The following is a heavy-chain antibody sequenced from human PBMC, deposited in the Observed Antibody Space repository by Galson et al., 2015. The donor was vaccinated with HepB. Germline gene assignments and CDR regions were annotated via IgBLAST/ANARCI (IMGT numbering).Heavy chain of an antibody. CDR1: GYTFTSYG. D-gene: IGHD6-13*01. J-gene: IGHJ6*02. CDR3: ARSRGIAPRRNYYYGMDV. Sequence: SVKVSCKASGYTFTSYGISWVRQAPGQGLEWMGWISAYNGNTNYAQKPQGRVTMTTDTSTSTAYMELRSLRSDDTAVYYCARSRGIAPRRNYYYGMDVWGQGTTVTVSS. CDR2: ISAYNGNT. V-gene: IGHV1-18*04.